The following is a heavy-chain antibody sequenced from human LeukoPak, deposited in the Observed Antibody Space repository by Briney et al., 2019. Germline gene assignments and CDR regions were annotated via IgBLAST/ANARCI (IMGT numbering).Heavy chain of an antibody. D-gene: IGHD3-3*01. Sequence: PSETLSLTCAGYGGSFSGYYWSWIRQPPGKGLEWIGEINHSGSTNYNPSLKSRVTISVDTSKNQFSLKLSSVTAADTAVYYCARGPYDFGLYYYYYGMDVWGQGTTVTVSS. CDR2: INHSGST. CDR3: ARGPYDFGLYYYYYGMDV. V-gene: IGHV4-34*01. J-gene: IGHJ6*02. CDR1: GGSFSGYY.